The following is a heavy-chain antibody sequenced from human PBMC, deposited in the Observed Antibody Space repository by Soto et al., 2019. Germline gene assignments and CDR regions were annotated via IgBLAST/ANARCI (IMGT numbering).Heavy chain of an antibody. D-gene: IGHD6-19*01. J-gene: IGHJ2*01. V-gene: IGHV6-1*01. Sequence: QVQLQQSGPGLVKPSQTLSLICAISGDSVSSKTATWNWIRQSPSRCLEWLGRTYYRSKWYNDYAVSVKSRLVITPNTSKTQLSLQLNSVTPDDAAVYFCARDGSGFHWYFDLWGRGTLVTVSS. CDR2: TYYRSKWYN. CDR3: ARDGSGFHWYFDL. CDR1: GDSVSSKTAT.